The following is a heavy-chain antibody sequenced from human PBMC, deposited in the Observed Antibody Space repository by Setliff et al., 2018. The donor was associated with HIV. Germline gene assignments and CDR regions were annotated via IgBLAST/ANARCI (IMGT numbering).Heavy chain of an antibody. J-gene: IGHJ5*02. CDR3: ARTWWLRSNWFDP. D-gene: IGHD5-12*01. Sequence: SETLSLTCTVSGGSISSGGYYWSWIRQHPGKGLEYIGSMHYSGSTYYNPSLKSRVTISVDTSKNQFSLKLSSVTAADTAVYYCARTWWLRSNWFDPWGQGTLVTVSS. CDR1: GGSISSGGYY. V-gene: IGHV4-39*01. CDR2: MHYSGST.